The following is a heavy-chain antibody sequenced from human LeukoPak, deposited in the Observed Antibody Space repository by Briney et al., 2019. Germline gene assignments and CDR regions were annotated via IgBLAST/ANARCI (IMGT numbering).Heavy chain of an antibody. V-gene: IGHV1-18*01. CDR2: ISAYNGNT. CDR1: GYTFTSYG. J-gene: IGHJ4*02. Sequence: GASVKVSCKASGYTFTSYGISWVRQAPGQGLEWMGWISAYNGNTNYAQKLQGRVTMTTDTSTSTAYMELRSLRAEDTAVYYCAKARDSGYYYYFDYWGQGTLVTVSS. CDR3: AKARDSGYYYYFDY. D-gene: IGHD3-22*01.